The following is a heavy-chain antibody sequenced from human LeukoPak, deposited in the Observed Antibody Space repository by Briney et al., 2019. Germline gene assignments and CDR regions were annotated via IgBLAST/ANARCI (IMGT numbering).Heavy chain of an antibody. CDR1: GYTFTSYG. CDR2: ISAYNGNT. J-gene: IGHJ6*02. Sequence: ASVKVSCKASGYTFTSYGISWVRQAPGQGLEWMGWISAYNGNTNYAQKLQVRVTMTTDTSTSTAYMELRSLRSDDTAVYYCARDLNSSGWSDYYYYYYGMDVWGQGTTVTVSS. V-gene: IGHV1-18*01. D-gene: IGHD6-19*01. CDR3: ARDLNSSGWSDYYYYYYGMDV.